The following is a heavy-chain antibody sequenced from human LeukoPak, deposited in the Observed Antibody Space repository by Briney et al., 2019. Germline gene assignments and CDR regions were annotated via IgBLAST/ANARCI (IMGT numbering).Heavy chain of an antibody. V-gene: IGHV4-61*05. CDR2: IYYSGST. CDR3: ARLSSRPGIADP. Sequence: PSETLSLTCTVSGGSISSSSYYWGWIRRPPGKGLEWIGYIYYSGSTNYNPPLKSRVTISVDTSKNQFSLKLSSVTAADTAVYYCARLSSRPGIADPWGQGTLVTVSS. CDR1: GGSISSSSYY. D-gene: IGHD6-13*01. J-gene: IGHJ5*02.